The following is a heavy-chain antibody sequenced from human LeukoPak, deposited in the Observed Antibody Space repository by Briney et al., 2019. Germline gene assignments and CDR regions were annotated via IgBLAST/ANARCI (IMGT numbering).Heavy chain of an antibody. CDR2: IYYSGST. CDR3: ARELGYCSSTSCYDDAFDI. CDR1: GGSISSGGYY. Sequence: SQTLSLTCTVSGGSISSGGYYWSWIRQHPGKGLEWIGYIYYSGSTYYNPSLKSRVTISVDTSKNQFSLKLSSVTATDTAVYYCARELGYCSSTSCYDDAFDIWGQGTMVTVSS. V-gene: IGHV4-31*03. J-gene: IGHJ3*02. D-gene: IGHD2-2*01.